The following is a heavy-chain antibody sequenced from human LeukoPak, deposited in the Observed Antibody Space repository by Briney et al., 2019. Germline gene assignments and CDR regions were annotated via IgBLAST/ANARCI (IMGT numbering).Heavy chain of an antibody. CDR3: AKDGGTHFDH. CDR2: TSSSGTTI. CDR1: GFTFRTSG. J-gene: IGHJ4*02. V-gene: IGHV3-48*01. D-gene: IGHD1-26*01. Sequence: GGSLRLSCAASGFTFRTSGMNWVRQAPGKGLEGVSYTSSSGTTISYAQSVKGRFTITRDNAPNSLTLHMNTLRADDTAVYYCAKDGGTHFDHWGQGTLVTVSS.